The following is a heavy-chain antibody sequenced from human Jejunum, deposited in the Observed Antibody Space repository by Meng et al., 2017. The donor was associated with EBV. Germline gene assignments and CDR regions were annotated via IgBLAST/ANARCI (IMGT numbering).Heavy chain of an antibody. Sequence: VPPQQWGAGLLKPSETLSLTCAVSGGPFGGYFWTWIRQAPGKGLEWIGEINQVGSTNYNPSLKSRVTISVDTSNIQFSLKVTSVTAADTAVYYCARSGAIIGVQGAPDYWGQGTLVTVSS. CDR2: INQVGST. CDR1: GGPFGGYF. J-gene: IGHJ4*02. CDR3: ARSGAIIGVQGAPDY. V-gene: IGHV4-34*01. D-gene: IGHD3-3*01.